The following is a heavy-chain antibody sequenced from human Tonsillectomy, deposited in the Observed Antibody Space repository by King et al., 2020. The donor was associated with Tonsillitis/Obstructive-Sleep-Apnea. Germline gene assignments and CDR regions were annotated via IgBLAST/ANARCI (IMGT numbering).Heavy chain of an antibody. CDR2: INHSGST. CDR3: ACRDIPEI. Sequence: VQLQQWGAGLLKPSESLSLTCAVYGGSFSGYYWSWIRQPPGKGLEWIGEINHSGSTNYNPSLKSRVTISVDTSKNQFSLKLSSVTAADTAVYYCACRDIPEIWGQGTMVTVSS. CDR1: GGSFSGYY. V-gene: IGHV4-34*01. J-gene: IGHJ3*02. D-gene: IGHD2-15*01.